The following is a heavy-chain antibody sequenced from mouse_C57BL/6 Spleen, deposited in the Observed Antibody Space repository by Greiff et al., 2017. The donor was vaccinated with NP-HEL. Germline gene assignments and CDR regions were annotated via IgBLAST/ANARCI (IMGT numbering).Heavy chain of an antibody. D-gene: IGHD1-1*01. V-gene: IGHV5-9-1*02. J-gene: IGHJ3*01. Sequence: EVHLVESGEGLVKPGGSLKLSCAASGFTFSSYAMSWVRQTPEKRLEWVAYISSGGDYIYYADTVKGRFTISRDNARNTLYLQMSSLKSEDTAMYYCTRDRGYGSSFAYWGQGTLVTVSA. CDR1: GFTFSSYA. CDR2: ISSGGDYI. CDR3: TRDRGYGSSFAY.